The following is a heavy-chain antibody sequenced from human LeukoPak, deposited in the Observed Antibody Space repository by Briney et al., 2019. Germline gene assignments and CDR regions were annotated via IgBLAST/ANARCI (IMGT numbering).Heavy chain of an antibody. D-gene: IGHD1-26*01. CDR1: GFTFSSYW. CDR3: ARDPAYSGSAPHDY. CDR2: IKQDGSEK. Sequence: GGSLRLSCAASGFTFSSYWMSWVRQAPGKGLEWVANIKQDGSEKYYVDSVKGRFTISRDNAKNSLYLQMNSLRAEDTAVYYCARDPAYSGSAPHDYWGQGTLVTVSS. V-gene: IGHV3-7*01. J-gene: IGHJ4*02.